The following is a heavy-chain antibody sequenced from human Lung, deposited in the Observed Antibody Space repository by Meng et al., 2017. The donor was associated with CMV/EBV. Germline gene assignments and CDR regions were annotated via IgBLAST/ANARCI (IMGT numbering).Heavy chain of an antibody. CDR1: GYTFTKYW. CDR2: VYPGDSDM. Sequence: GGSXRLXCKGSGYTFTKYWIGWVRQMHGKGLEWMGIVYPGDSDMRYSPSFQGQVTISADKSINTAYLQWSSLKASDSAMYYCARRGEDSSLPDYYFYGMDVWXQGTXVTV. V-gene: IGHV5-51*01. D-gene: IGHD6-6*01. J-gene: IGHJ6*02. CDR3: ARRGEDSSLPDYYFYGMDV.